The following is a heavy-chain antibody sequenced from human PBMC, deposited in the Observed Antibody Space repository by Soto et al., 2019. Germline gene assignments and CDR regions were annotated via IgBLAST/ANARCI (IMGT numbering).Heavy chain of an antibody. CDR2: ISAYNGNT. D-gene: IGHD6-13*01. CDR3: ARDAAAAGRIDDY. V-gene: IGHV1-18*04. Sequence: ASVKGTGKASGYTFTSYGISWVRQAPGQGLERMGWISAYNGNTNYAQKLQGRVTMTTDTSTSTAYMELRSLRSDDTAVYYCARDAAAAGRIDDYWGRGTLVTVSS. J-gene: IGHJ4*02. CDR1: GYTFTSYG.